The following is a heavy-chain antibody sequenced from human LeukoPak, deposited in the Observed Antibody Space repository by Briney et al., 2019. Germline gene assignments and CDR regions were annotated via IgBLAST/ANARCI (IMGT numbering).Heavy chain of an antibody. D-gene: IGHD6-19*01. J-gene: IGHJ4*02. CDR1: EFTFSSYW. CDR2: IHSDGGST. V-gene: IGHV3-74*01. CDR3: TTGGGGYADHVAFDY. Sequence: PGGSLRLSCGASEFTFSSYWMHWVRQAPGKGLVWVSRIHSDGGSTSYADSVKGRFTISRDNAKNTLYLQMNSLRAEDTAVYYCTTGGGGYADHVAFDYGGGETGDTVSS.